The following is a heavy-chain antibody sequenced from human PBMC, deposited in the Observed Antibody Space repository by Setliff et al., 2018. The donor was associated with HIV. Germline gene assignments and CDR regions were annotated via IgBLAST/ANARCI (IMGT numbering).Heavy chain of an antibody. D-gene: IGHD6-19*01. J-gene: IGHJ4*02. CDR3: TRESIAIAVADNNFDY. Sequence: GGSLRLSCAASGFTFGSYWMSWVRQAPGKGLVWVSRINSDGSSTSYADSVKGRFTISRDNAKNTLYLQMNSLRAEDTAVYYCTRESIAIAVADNNFDYWGQGTLVTAPQ. CDR2: INSDGSST. CDR1: GFTFGSYW. V-gene: IGHV3-74*01.